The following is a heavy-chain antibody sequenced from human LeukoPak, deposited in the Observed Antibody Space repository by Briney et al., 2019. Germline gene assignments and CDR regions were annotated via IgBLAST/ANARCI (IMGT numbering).Heavy chain of an antibody. V-gene: IGHV4-59*08. CDR1: GGSISSYY. J-gene: IGHJ2*01. CDR2: VYYSGST. D-gene: IGHD6-25*01. CDR3: ARQGGGFWYFDL. Sequence: SETLSLTCTVSGGSISSYYWSWIRQPPGKGLEWIGYVYYSGSTDYNPSLKSRVTISVDTSKNQFSLKLSSVTAADTAVYYCARQGGGFWYFDLWGRGTLVTVSS.